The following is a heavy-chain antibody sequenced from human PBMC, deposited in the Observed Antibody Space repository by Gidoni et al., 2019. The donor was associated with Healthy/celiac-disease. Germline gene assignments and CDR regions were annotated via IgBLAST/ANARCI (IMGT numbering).Heavy chain of an antibody. Sequence: EVQLVEAGGGLGQPGGALRVDCAAGGFTFSSFARHWVRQAPGKGLYYVSGLTFNGGSTSYARPVNVCFTISKNTSNLPLYLQMGSLTAEYMSVYYCACLGSASDYWGQGTLVTVSS. J-gene: IGHJ4*02. V-gene: IGHV3-64*01. D-gene: IGHD1-26*01. CDR3: ACLGSASDY. CDR1: GFTFSSFA. CDR2: LTFNGGST.